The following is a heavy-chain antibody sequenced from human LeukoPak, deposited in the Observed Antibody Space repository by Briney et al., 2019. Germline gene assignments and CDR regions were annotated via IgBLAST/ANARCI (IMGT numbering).Heavy chain of an antibody. V-gene: IGHV1-2*02. CDR2: INPNSGGT. J-gene: IGHJ6*03. Sequence: RASVKVSCKASGYTFTGYYMHWVRQAPGQGLEWMGWINPNSGGTNYAQKFQGRVTMTRDTSISTAYMELSRLRSDDTAVYYCARDGYDILTGYYSPQTYYYYYMDVWGKGTTVTISS. CDR3: ARDGYDILTGYYSPQTYYYYYMDV. CDR1: GYTFTGYY. D-gene: IGHD3-9*01.